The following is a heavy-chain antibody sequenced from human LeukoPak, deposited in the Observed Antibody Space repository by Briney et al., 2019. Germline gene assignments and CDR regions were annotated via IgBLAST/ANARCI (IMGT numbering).Heavy chain of an antibody. D-gene: IGHD2-2*01. Sequence: SETLSLTCTVSGGSIRSRSYYWGWIRQPPGKGLEWIGNIYYTGSTYHNPSLKSRVTISIDTSKNQFSLELTSVTAADTAVYYCARGFCSTTSCYEGDLWGRGTLVTVSS. V-gene: IGHV4-39*07. CDR2: IYYTGST. J-gene: IGHJ2*01. CDR3: ARGFCSTTSCYEGDL. CDR1: GGSIRSRSYY.